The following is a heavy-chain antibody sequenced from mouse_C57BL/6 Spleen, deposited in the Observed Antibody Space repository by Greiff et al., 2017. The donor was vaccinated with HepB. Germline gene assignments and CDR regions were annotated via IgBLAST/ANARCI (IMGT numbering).Heavy chain of an antibody. D-gene: IGHD1-1*01. CDR3: ARTTGGGYYYAMDY. Sequence: QVQLQQPGAELVMPGASVKLSCKASGYTFTSYWMHWVKQRPGQGLEWIGEIDPSDSYINYNQKFKGKSTLTVDKSSSTAYMQLSSLTSEDSAVYYCARTTGGGYYYAMDYWGQGTSVTVSS. J-gene: IGHJ4*01. CDR2: IDPSDSYI. V-gene: IGHV1-69*01. CDR1: GYTFTSYW.